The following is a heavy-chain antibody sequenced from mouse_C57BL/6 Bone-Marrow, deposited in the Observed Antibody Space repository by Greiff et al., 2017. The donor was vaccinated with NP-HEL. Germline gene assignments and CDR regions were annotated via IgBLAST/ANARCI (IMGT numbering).Heavy chain of an antibody. CDR2: INPNNGGT. CDR1: GYTFTDYN. D-gene: IGHD2-12*01. CDR3: ARLRRGPYAMDY. J-gene: IGHJ4*01. Sequence: EVQLQESGPELVKPGASVKIPCKASGYTFTDYNMDWVKQSHGKSLEWIGDINPNNGGTIYNQKFKGKATLTVDKSSSTAYMELRSLTSEDTAVYYCARLRRGPYAMDYWGQGTSVTVSS. V-gene: IGHV1-18*01.